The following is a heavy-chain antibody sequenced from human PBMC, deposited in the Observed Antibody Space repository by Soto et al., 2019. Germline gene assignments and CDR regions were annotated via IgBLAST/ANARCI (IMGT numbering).Heavy chain of an antibody. CDR2: ISPGSRYP. J-gene: IGHJ5*02. V-gene: IGHV3-11*06. Sequence: LSLSCAGSGFTFGDSYMSWIRQAPGKGLEWLPYISPGSRYPAYADSVKGRFTISRDNAKRSLYLQMMSLTAEDTAIYYCVRGGGGGLFDPWGQGTMVTVSS. D-gene: IGHD2-15*01. CDR3: VRGGGGGLFDP. CDR1: GFTFGDSY.